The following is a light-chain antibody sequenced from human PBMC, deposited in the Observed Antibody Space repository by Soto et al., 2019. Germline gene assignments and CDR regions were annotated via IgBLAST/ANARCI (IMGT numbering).Light chain of an antibody. CDR3: QVWDRTSDHSYV. J-gene: IGLJ1*01. CDR2: DGG. CDR1: NIGSKS. Sequence: SYELTQPPSVSVAPGQTARITCGGANIGSKSGHWYQQKPGQAPVLVVYDGGDRPSGIPARFSGSNSGNTATLTISRVEAGDEADYYCQVWDRTSDHSYVFGPGTKLTVL. V-gene: IGLV3-21*02.